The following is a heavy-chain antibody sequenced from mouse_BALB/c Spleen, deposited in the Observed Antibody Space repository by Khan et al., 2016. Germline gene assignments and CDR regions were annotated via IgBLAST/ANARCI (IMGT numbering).Heavy chain of an antibody. J-gene: IGHJ2*01. V-gene: IGHV3-2*02. CDR2: ISYSGST. CDR1: GYSITSGYG. Sequence: EVQLQESGPGLVKPSQSLSLTCTVTGYSITSGYGWNWLRQFPGNKLEWMGYISYSGSTNYNPSLNSRISITRDTSKNQFFLQLKSTTNEDTATYYCTRTARIKYWGQGTTLTCSS. CDR3: TRTARIKY. D-gene: IGHD1-2*01.